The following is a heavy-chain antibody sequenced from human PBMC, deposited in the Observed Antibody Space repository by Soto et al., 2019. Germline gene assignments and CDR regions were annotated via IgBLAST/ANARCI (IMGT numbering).Heavy chain of an antibody. Sequence: QVQLQQWGAGLLKPSETLSLTCAVYGGSVNSGNYYWSWIRQPPGKGLEWIGEMSHSGGTQFNPSLRIRVPISVATSNNQCTLKMRCVTAADTALYYCARVERGTATSVVDAFDIWGPGTLVTVSS. CDR3: ARVERGTATSVVDAFDI. J-gene: IGHJ3*02. V-gene: IGHV4-34*01. D-gene: IGHD3-16*01. CDR2: MSHSGGT. CDR1: GGSVNSGNYY.